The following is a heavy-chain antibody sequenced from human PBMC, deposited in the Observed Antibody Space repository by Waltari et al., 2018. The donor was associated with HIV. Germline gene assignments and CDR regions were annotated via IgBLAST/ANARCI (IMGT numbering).Heavy chain of an antibody. CDR3: AKDRSGYYCDY. CDR2: SSGSGGST. V-gene: IGHV3-23*01. CDR1: AFTFSSYA. D-gene: IGHD3-22*01. Sequence: EVQLLESGGGLVQPGGSLRLSCAASAFTFSSYAMSWVRQAPGKGVEGGSASSGSGGSTYYADSVKCLFTISRDNSKNTLSLQMNSLRAEDTAVYYCAKDRSGYYCDYWGQGTLVTVSS. J-gene: IGHJ4*02.